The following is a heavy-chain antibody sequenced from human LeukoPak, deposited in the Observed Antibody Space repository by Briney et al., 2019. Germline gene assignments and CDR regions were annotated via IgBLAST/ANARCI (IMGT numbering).Heavy chain of an antibody. Sequence: ASETLSLTCTVSGGSISSSSYYWGWIRQPPGKGLEWIGSIYYSGSTYYNPSLKSRVTISVDTSKNQFSLKLSSVTAADTAVYYCARAANSSGWGYDYWGQGTLVTVSS. CDR1: GGSISSSSYY. CDR2: IYYSGST. J-gene: IGHJ4*02. V-gene: IGHV4-39*07. CDR3: ARAANSSGWGYDY. D-gene: IGHD6-19*01.